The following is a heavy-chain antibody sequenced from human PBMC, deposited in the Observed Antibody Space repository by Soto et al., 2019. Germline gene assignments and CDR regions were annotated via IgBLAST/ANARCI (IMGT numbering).Heavy chain of an antibody. V-gene: IGHV1-2*04. J-gene: IGHJ6*02. D-gene: IGHD3-16*01. CDR3: ARMRTFGGRGGIYYYYYGMDV. CDR1: GCTFTGYY. Sequence: ASVQVSCKASGCTFTGYYMHWVRQAPGQGLAWMGWINPNSGGTHYAHKFQGWVTMTRDTSLSTAYMELSRLSSDDTAVYYCARMRTFGGRGGIYYYYYGMDVWGQGTTVTVSS. CDR2: INPNSGGT.